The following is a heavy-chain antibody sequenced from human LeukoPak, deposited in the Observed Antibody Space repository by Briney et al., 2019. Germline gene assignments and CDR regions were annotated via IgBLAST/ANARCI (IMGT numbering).Heavy chain of an antibody. CDR1: GYTFSSYA. V-gene: IGHV1-3*01. CDR2: INAGNGNT. D-gene: IGHD6-19*01. J-gene: IGHJ4*02. Sequence: GASVKVSCKASGYTFSSYAMHWVRQAPGQRPEWMAWINAGNGNTKYSQKFQGRVTITRDTSASTDYMELSSLRSEDTAVYYCARDLTVWYSSGRGIDYWGQGTLVTVSS. CDR3: ARDLTVWYSSGRGIDY.